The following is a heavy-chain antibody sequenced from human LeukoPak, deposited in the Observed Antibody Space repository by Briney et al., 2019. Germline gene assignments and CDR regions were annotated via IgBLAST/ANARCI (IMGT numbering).Heavy chain of an antibody. J-gene: IGHJ4*02. CDR3: ATDHGYSSSWYFW. CDR2: FDPEDGET. D-gene: IGHD6-13*01. V-gene: IGHV1-24*01. Sequence: ASVKVSCKVSGYTLTELSMHWVRQAPGKGLEWMGGFDPEDGETIYAQKFQGRVTMPEDTSTDTAYMELSSLRSEDTAVYYCATDHGYSSSWYFWWGQGTLVTVSS. CDR1: GYTLTELS.